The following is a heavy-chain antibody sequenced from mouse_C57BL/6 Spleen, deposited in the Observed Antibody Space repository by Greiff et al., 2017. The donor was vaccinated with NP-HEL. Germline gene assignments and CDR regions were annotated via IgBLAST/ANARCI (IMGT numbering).Heavy chain of an antibody. CDR1: GYTFTSYW. V-gene: IGHV1-64*01. CDR2: IHPNSGST. Sequence: QVQLQQPGAELVKPGASVKLSCKASGYTFTSYWMHWVKQRPGQGLEWIGMIHPNSGSTNYNEKFKSKATLTVDKSSSTAYMQLSSLTSEDSAVYYCASPYYDYYAMGCWGQGTSVTVAS. D-gene: IGHD2-10*01. J-gene: IGHJ4*01. CDR3: ASPYYDYYAMGC.